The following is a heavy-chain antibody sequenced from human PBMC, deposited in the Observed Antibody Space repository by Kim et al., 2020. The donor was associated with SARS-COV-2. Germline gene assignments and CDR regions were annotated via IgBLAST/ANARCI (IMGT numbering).Heavy chain of an antibody. D-gene: IGHD3-10*01. Sequence: GRFTISRDNAKNSLYLQMNSLRAEYTALYYCAKDRYYGSGSYYTMGAFDIWGQGTMVTVSS. V-gene: IGHV3-9*01. CDR3: AKDRYYGSGSYYTMGAFDI. J-gene: IGHJ3*02.